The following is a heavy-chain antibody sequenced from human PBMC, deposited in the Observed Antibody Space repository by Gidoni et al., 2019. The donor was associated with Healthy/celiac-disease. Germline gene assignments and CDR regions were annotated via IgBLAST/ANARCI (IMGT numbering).Heavy chain of an antibody. V-gene: IGHV3-21*01. D-gene: IGHD3-16*01. CDR3: ARDLGEHYWYFDL. J-gene: IGHJ2*01. Sequence: EVQRVESGGGLVKAVGSVRLTCAASGFTFSSYSRNWVRPGPGTGLEWAPSISSTRRDTYYADSVKGRFTISRDNPKNSLYLNMNSPRAEDTAVHYCARDLGEHYWYFDLWGRGTLVTVSS. CDR1: GFTFSSYS. CDR2: ISSTRRDT.